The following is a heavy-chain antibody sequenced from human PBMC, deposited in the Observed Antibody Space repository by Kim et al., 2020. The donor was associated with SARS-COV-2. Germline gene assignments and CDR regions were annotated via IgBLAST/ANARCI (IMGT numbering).Heavy chain of an antibody. V-gene: IGHV4-59*08. CDR2: IYYSGST. D-gene: IGHD3-10*01. J-gene: IGHJ4*02. CDR1: GGSISSYY. Sequence: SETLSLTCTVSGGSISSYYWSWIRQPPGKGLEWIAYIYYSGSTNYNPSLKSRVTISIDTSKNQFSLRLRSVTAADTAMYYCARHLSGSGSYYSLRYWGQGTLVIVSS. CDR3: ARHLSGSGSYYSLRY.